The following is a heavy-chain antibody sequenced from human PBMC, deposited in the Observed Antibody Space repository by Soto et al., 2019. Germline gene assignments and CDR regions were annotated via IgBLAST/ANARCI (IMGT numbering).Heavy chain of an antibody. Sequence: SETLSLTCTVSCGSISSYYWSWIRQPPGKGLEWIGYIYYSGSTNYNPSLKSRVTISVDTSKNQFSLKLSSVTAADTADYYCARTSYYDSTGYYNMDVWGQGTTVTVSS. J-gene: IGHJ6*02. D-gene: IGHD3-22*01. CDR3: ARTSYYDSTGYYNMDV. V-gene: IGHV4-59*12. CDR1: CGSISSYY. CDR2: IYYSGST.